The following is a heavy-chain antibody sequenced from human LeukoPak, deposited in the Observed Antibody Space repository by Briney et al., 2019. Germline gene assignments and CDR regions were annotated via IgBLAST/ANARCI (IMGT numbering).Heavy chain of an antibody. CDR1: GFTFSSYA. CDR3: AKDLARITMIVVVIRRDYYYYGMDV. CDR2: ISGSGGST. J-gene: IGHJ6*02. Sequence: PGASLRFSCAASGFTFSSYAMSWVRQAPGKGLEWVSAISGSGGSTYYADSVKGRFTISRDNSKNTLYLQMNSLKAEDTAVYYCAKDLARITMIVVVIRRDYYYYGMDVWGQGTTVTVSS. V-gene: IGHV3-23*01. D-gene: IGHD3-22*01.